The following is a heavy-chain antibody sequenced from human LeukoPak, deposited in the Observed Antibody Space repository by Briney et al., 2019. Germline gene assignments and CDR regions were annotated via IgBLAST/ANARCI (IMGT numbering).Heavy chain of an antibody. CDR2: INPNGGGT. V-gene: IGHV1-2*02. D-gene: IGHD3-22*01. CDR3: ARRYHYDTSAYYYGFNH. CDR1: GYTXTDYY. J-gene: IGHJ4*02. Sequence: GASVEVSCKVSGYTXTDYYMHWVRQAPGQGLEWMWWINPNGGGTNYAQKFQGRVTMTRDTSFNTGYMELSSLRSDDTAVYYCARRYHYDTSAYYYGFNHWGQGTLVTVSS.